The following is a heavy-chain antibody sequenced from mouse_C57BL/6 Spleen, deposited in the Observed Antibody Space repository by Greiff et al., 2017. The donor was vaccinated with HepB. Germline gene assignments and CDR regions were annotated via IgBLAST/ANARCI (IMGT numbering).Heavy chain of an antibody. D-gene: IGHD1-1*01. V-gene: IGHV1-69*01. Sequence: KQSCKASGYTFTSYWMHWVKQRPGQGLEWIGGIDPSDSYTNYNQKFKGKSTLTVDKSSSTAYMHLSSLTSEDPAVYYCAKNYCGSSLYYAMDYWGQGTSVTVSS. CDR2: IDPSDSYT. J-gene: IGHJ4*01. CDR1: GYTFTSYW. CDR3: AKNYCGSSLYYAMDY.